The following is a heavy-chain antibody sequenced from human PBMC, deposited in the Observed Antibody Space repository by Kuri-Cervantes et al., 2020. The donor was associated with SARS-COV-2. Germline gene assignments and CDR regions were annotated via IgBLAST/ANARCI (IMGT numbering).Heavy chain of an antibody. V-gene: IGHV4-34*01. CDR3: ARDQAGYYMDV. CDR1: GGSFSGYY. CDR2: INHSGST. J-gene: IGHJ6*03. Sequence: TLSLTCAVYGGSFSGYYWSWIRQPPGKGLEWIGEINHSGSTNYNPSLKSRVTISVDTSKNQFSLKLSSVTAADTAVYYCARDQAGYYMDVWGKGTTVTVSS.